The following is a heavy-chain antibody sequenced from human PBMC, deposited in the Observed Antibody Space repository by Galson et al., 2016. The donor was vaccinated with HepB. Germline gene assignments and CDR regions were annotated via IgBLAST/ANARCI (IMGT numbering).Heavy chain of an antibody. CDR1: GYSFTGYW. V-gene: IGHV5-51*01. J-gene: IGHJ4*02. Sequence: QSGAEVKKPGESLKISCTASGYSFTGYWIGWVRRRPGKGLEWVGIIYPGDSDTRYSPSFQGQVTISADKSITTAYLQWSSLKASDTAMYYCARELDHSGSYLTAFDYWGQGTLVTVSS. D-gene: IGHD1-26*01. CDR3: ARELDHSGSYLTAFDY. CDR2: IYPGDSDT.